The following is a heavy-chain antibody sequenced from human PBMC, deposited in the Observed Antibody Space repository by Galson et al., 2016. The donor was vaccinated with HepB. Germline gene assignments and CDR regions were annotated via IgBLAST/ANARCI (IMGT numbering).Heavy chain of an antibody. D-gene: IGHD1-14*01. CDR3: AKCPPGTRGSLDS. CDR1: GFTFNSYA. V-gene: IGHV3-23*01. CDR2: ISDNGHAT. Sequence: SLRLSCAGSGFTFNSYAMNWVRQAPGKGLEWISLISDNGHATYYADPVRGRFSIARDNSKNTLYLQMNSLRADYTAVYYCAKCPPGTRGSLDSWGQGTLVTVSS. J-gene: IGHJ4*02.